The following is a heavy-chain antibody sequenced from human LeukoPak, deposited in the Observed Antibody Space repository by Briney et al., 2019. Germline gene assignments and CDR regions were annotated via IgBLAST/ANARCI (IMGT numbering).Heavy chain of an antibody. D-gene: IGHD3-22*01. V-gene: IGHV4-59*01. CDR2: IYSDGTT. J-gene: IGHJ4*02. Sequence: PSETLSLTCSVSGASTTSYYWNWIRQAPGKGLEWIGYIYSDGTTSYSPSLRSRVTISIDTSRNQLSLKLSSETAADAAVYYCARDTRSYDTSGYYYFDYWGQGALVTVSS. CDR1: GASTTSYY. CDR3: ARDTRSYDTSGYYYFDY.